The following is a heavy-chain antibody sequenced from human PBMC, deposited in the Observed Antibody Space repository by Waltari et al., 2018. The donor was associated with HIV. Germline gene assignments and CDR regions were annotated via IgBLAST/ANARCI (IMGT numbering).Heavy chain of an antibody. CDR3: ARGIVGATGGDY. CDR1: GYTFTSYA. D-gene: IGHD1-26*01. Sequence: QVQLVQSGAEVKKPGASVKVSYKASGYTFTSYAMHCVRQAPGQRLEWMGWINAGNGNTKYSQKFQGRVTITRDTSASTAYMELSSLRSEDTAVYYCARGIVGATGGDYWGQGTLVTVSS. CDR2: INAGNGNT. V-gene: IGHV1-3*01. J-gene: IGHJ4*02.